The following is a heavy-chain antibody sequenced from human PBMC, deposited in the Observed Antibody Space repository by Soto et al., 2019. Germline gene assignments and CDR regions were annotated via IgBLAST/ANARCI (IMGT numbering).Heavy chain of an antibody. Sequence: PGGSLRLSCAVSGFSVSSNYMTWVRQTPGKGLEWVSVIYSGGTTYYADSVKGRLTISRDNSKNTLFLQMTSLRAADTAVYYCARESSGNYYFDYWGQGTLVTVSS. CDR2: IYSGGTT. V-gene: IGHV3-53*01. CDR3: ARESSGNYYFDY. J-gene: IGHJ4*02. CDR1: GFSVSSNY. D-gene: IGHD3-3*01.